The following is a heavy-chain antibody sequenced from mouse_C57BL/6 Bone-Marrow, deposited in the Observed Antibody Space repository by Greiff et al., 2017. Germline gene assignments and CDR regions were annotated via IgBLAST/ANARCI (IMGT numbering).Heavy chain of an antibody. J-gene: IGHJ3*01. Sequence: EVQLVESGGGLVQPGGSLKLSCAASGFTFSDYYMYWVRQTPEKRLEWVAYISNGGGSTYSPDTVKGRFTISRDNAKNTLYLQMSRLKSEDTAMYYCARPDYYGSSSFAYWGQGTLVTVSA. CDR3: ARPDYYGSSSFAY. CDR2: ISNGGGST. D-gene: IGHD1-1*01. V-gene: IGHV5-12*01. CDR1: GFTFSDYY.